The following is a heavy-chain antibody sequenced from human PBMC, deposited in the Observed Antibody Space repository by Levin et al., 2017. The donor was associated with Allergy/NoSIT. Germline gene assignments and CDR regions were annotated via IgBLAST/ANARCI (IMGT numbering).Heavy chain of an antibody. J-gene: IGHJ5*02. V-gene: IGHV4-30-2*01. CDR1: GGSISSGGYS. CDR3: ARGGKGGIAASNWFDP. Sequence: SQTLSLTCAVSGGSISSGGYSWSWIRQPPGKGLEWIGYIYHSGSTYYNPSLKSRVTISVDRSKNQFSLKLSSVTAADTAVYYCARGGKGGIAASNWFDPWGQGTLVTVSS. CDR2: IYHSGST. D-gene: IGHD6-13*01.